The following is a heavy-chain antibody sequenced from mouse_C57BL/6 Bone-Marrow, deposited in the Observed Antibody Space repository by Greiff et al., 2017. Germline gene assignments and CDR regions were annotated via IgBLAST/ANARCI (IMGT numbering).Heavy chain of an antibody. CDR2: INPYNGDT. CDR3: ASWYYGYDIDY. CDR1: GYSFTGYF. V-gene: IGHV1-20*01. J-gene: IGHJ2*01. D-gene: IGHD2-2*01. Sequence: VQLKESGPELVKPGDSVKISCKASGYSFTGYFMNWVMQSHGKSLEWIGRINPYNGDTFYNQKFKGKATLTVDKSSSTAHMELRTLTSEDSAIYYCASWYYGYDIDYWGQGTTLTVSS.